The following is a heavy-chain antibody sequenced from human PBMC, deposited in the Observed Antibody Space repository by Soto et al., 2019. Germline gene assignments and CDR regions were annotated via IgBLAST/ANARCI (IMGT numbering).Heavy chain of an antibody. V-gene: IGHV1-2*02. CDR2: INPNSGGT. Sequence: ASVKVSCKASGYTFTGYYMHWVRQAPGQGLEWMGWINPNSGGTNYAQKFQGRATMTRDTSISTAYMELSRLRSDDTAVYYCAREKMVRGVPRLYYGMDVWGQGTTVTVSS. D-gene: IGHD3-10*01. CDR1: GYTFTGYY. J-gene: IGHJ6*02. CDR3: AREKMVRGVPRLYYGMDV.